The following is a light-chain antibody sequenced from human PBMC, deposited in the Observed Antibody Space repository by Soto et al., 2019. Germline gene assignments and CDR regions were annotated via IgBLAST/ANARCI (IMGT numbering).Light chain of an antibody. J-gene: IGKJ2*01. Sequence: DIQMTQSPSTLSASVVDRVTITCRASQSISSWLAWYQQKPGKAPKLLIYDASSLESGVPPRFSGSGSGTEFTLTISSLQPDDFATYYCQQYNSYPYTFGQGTKVDIK. CDR2: DAS. CDR3: QQYNSYPYT. CDR1: QSISSW. V-gene: IGKV1-5*01.